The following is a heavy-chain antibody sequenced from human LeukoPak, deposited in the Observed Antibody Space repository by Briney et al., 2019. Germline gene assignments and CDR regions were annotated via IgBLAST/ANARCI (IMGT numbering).Heavy chain of an antibody. D-gene: IGHD3-22*01. Sequence: PSETLSLTCTVSGGSISSYYWSWIRQPPGKGLEWIGYIYYSGSTNYNPSLKSRVTISVDTSKNQFSLKLSSVTAADTAVYYCARSLNYHDSYLDYWGQGTLVTVSS. CDR1: GGSISSYY. V-gene: IGHV4-59*01. J-gene: IGHJ4*02. CDR2: IYYSGST. CDR3: ARSLNYHDSYLDY.